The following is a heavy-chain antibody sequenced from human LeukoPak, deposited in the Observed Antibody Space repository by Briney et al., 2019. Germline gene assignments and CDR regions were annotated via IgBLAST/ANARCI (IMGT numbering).Heavy chain of an antibody. CDR1: GYSFTDYW. CDR2: IYPDDSDT. V-gene: IGHV5-51*01. D-gene: IGHD6-19*01. Sequence: GESLKISCKGSGYSFTDYWIGWVRQMPGKGLEWMGIIYPDDSDTRYRPSFQGQVTMSADKSISTAYLQWSSLKASDTTMYYCARRGEDSSGWSYWGQGTLVTVSS. CDR3: ARRGEDSSGWSY. J-gene: IGHJ4*02.